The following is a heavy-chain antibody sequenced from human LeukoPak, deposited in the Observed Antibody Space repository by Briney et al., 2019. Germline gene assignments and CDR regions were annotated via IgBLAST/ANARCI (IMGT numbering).Heavy chain of an antibody. J-gene: IGHJ2*01. CDR1: GGSISSYY. V-gene: IGHV4-4*07. D-gene: IGHD6-13*01. CDR2: IYTSVST. Sequence: SETLSLTCTVSGGSISSYYWSWIRQPAGKGLEWIGRIYTSVSTNYNPSLKSRVTMSVDTSTNQFSLKLNSVTAADTAVYYCARVAMSSGWYGCFDLWGRGTLVTVSS. CDR3: ARVAMSSGWYGCFDL.